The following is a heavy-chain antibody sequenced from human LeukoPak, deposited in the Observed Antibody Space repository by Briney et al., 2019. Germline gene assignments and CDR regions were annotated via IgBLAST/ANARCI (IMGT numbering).Heavy chain of an antibody. V-gene: IGHV3-53*01. CDR1: GFIVNTYY. Sequence: GGSLRLSCAVSGFIVNTYYMSWVRQAPGKGLEWVSIIYSDGSTYYADSVRGRFTISRDTSKNTLFLQMNSLRAEDTAVYYCARIYSGSHYSWGQGTLVTISS. D-gene: IGHD1-26*01. CDR2: IYSDGST. J-gene: IGHJ4*02. CDR3: ARIYSGSHYS.